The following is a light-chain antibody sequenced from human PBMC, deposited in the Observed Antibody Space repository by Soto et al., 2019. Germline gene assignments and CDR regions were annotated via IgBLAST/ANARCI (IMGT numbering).Light chain of an antibody. CDR3: MQGTHWTIT. V-gene: IGKV2-30*02. CDR2: KVS. J-gene: IGKJ5*01. Sequence: DVARTQYPPSLPVTLGEPASLSCRCNQSLVHSDGIAYFSWFQQRPGRSPRSXXYKVSNRDSGVPARFSGSGSGTDFALKISRVEAEDVGVYYCMQGTHWTITFGQGTRLEIK. CDR1: QSLVHSDGIAY.